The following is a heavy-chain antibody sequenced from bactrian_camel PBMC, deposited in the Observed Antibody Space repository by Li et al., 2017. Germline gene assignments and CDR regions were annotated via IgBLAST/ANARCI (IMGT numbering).Heavy chain of an antibody. CDR3: PGDIFNVARTRD. Sequence: VQLVESGGGLVQPGGSLRLSCVAAGFTFSNSDMNWFRQAPGKGFEWVSGIGSSGSGYYSNSVKGRVTCSRDDAKNTLYLQMNSLKPEDTAVYYCPGDIFNVARTRDWGQGTQVTVS. CDR2: IGSSGSG. CDR1: GFTFSNSD. D-gene: IGHD1*01. V-gene: IGHV3S40*01. J-gene: IGHJ4*01.